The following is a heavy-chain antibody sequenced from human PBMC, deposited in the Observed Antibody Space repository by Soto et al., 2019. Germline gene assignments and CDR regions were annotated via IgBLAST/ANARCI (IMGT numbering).Heavy chain of an antibody. D-gene: IGHD4-17*01. CDR2: ISGDGDNT. CDR1: GFTFSNYA. V-gene: IGHV3-23*01. J-gene: IGHJ4*02. Sequence: GGSLRLSCAASGFTFSNYAMSWVRQPPGKGLEWVSAISGDGDNTYCADSVKGRFTISRDNSKSTLYLQMNSLRAEDSAIYYCAQSPFYAQFEYWGQGTLVTVSS. CDR3: AQSPFYAQFEY.